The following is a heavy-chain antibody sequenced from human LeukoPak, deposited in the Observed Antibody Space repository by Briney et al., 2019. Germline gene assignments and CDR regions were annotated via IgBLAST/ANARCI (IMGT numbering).Heavy chain of an antibody. Sequence: SETLSLTCTVSGGSISSDNYSWSWIRQPAGKGLEWIGRVHTSGSTNYNPSLKSRVTISVDTSKKQFSLKLSSVTAADTAVYYCARSPDILTGENFDYWGQGTLVTVSS. CDR2: VHTSGST. CDR1: GGSISSDNYS. V-gene: IGHV4-61*02. J-gene: IGHJ4*02. CDR3: ARSPDILTGENFDY. D-gene: IGHD3-9*01.